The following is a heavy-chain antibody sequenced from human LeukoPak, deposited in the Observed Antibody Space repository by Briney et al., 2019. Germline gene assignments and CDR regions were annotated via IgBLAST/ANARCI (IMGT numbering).Heavy chain of an antibody. CDR3: ATEWELLRPFDY. CDR2: IIPIFGTA. Sequence: SVKVSCKASGGTFSSYAISWVRQAPGQGLEWMGGIIPIFGTANYAQKFQGRVTITADESTSTAYMELSSLRSEDTAVYYCATEWELLRPFDYWGQGTLVTASS. D-gene: IGHD1-26*01. J-gene: IGHJ4*02. CDR1: GGTFSSYA. V-gene: IGHV1-69*13.